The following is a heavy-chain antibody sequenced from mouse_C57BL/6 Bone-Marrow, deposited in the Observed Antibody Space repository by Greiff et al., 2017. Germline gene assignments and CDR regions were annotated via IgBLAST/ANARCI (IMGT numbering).Heavy chain of an antibody. CDR2: ISYSGST. J-gene: IGHJ4*01. V-gene: IGHV3-8*01. CDR1: GYSITSDY. Sequence: EVKLEESGPGLAKPSQTLSLTCSVTGYSITSDYWNWIRKFPGNKLEYMGYISYSGSTYYNPSLKSRISITRDTSKNQYYLQLNSVTTEDTATYYCARNLLPHYYAMDYWGQGTSVTVSS. CDR3: ARNLLPHYYAMDY. D-gene: IGHD1-1*01.